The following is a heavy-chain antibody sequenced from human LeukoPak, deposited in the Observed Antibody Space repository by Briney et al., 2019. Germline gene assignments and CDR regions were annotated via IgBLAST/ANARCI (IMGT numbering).Heavy chain of an antibody. CDR2: MNPNSGNT. J-gene: IGHJ3*02. D-gene: IGHD3-22*01. CDR3: ARGGLNYYDSSGYYYWYAFDI. V-gene: IGHV1-8*01. Sequence: ASVKVSCRASGYTFTSYDINWVRQATGQGLEWMGWMNPNSGNTGYAQKFQGRVTITADKSTSTAYMELSSLRSEDTAVYYCARGGLNYYDSSGYYYWYAFDIWGQGTMVTVSS. CDR1: GYTFTSYD.